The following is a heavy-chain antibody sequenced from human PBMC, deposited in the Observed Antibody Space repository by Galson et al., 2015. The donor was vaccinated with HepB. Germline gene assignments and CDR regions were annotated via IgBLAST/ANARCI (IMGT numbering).Heavy chain of an antibody. V-gene: IGHV3-7*03. J-gene: IGHJ6*03. CDR1: GFTFSTYW. D-gene: IGHD1-26*01. CDR3: GQGGASSLPIDV. Sequence: SLRLSCAASGFTFSTYWMSWVRQAPGKGPEWVANIKPDGSEKYYVDSVKGRFTISRNNAENSLYLQMNSLRAEDTAVYYCGQGGASSLPIDVWGKGTTVTVSS. CDR2: IKPDGSEK.